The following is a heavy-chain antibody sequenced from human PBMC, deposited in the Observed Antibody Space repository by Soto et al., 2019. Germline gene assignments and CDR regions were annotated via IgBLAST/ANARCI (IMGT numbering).Heavy chain of an antibody. J-gene: IGHJ3*02. CDR1: GCTFTSYY. Sequence: GASVKVSCKASGCTFTSYYMHWVRQAPGQGLEWMGIINPSGGSTSYAQKFQGRVTMTRDTSTSTVYMELSSLRSEDTAVYYCARDRIEDYYDSSGYDAFDIWGQGTMVTVSS. CDR3: ARDRIEDYYDSSGYDAFDI. D-gene: IGHD3-22*01. V-gene: IGHV1-46*03. CDR2: INPSGGST.